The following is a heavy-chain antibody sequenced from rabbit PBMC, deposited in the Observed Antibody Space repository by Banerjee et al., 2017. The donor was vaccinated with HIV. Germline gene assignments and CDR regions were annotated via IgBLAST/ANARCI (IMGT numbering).Heavy chain of an antibody. D-gene: IGHD1-1*01. CDR1: GDSFHSNSH. CDR2: IDTGSSGFT. J-gene: IGHJ6*01. CDR3: ARDTSSSFSSYGMDL. Sequence: QSLEEDGGGPDIPVASLILTRTDSGDSFHSNSHMCWGPQRPGKGLEWIACIDTGSSGFTYFASWAKGRFTISKTSSTTVTLQVTSLTAADTATYFCARDTSSSFSSYGMDLWGPGTLVTVS. V-gene: IGHV1S40*01.